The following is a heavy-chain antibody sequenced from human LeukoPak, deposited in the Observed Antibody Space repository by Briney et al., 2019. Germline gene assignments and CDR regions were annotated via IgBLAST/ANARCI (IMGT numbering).Heavy chain of an antibody. V-gene: IGHV3-30-3*01. CDR2: ISYDGSNK. D-gene: IGHD1-26*01. CDR3: ARNGPRPVGNNWFDP. J-gene: IGHJ5*02. Sequence: PGGSLRLSCAASGFTFSSYAMHWVRQAPGKGLEWVAVISYDGSNKYYADFVKGRFTISRDNSKNTLYLQMNSLRAEDTAVYYCARNGPRPVGNNWFDPWGQGTLVTVSS. CDR1: GFTFSSYA.